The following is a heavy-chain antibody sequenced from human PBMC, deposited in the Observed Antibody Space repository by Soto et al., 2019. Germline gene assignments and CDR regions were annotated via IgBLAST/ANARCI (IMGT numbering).Heavy chain of an antibody. V-gene: IGHV1-46*01. D-gene: IGHD5-18*01. J-gene: IGHJ6*02. CDR2: INPSGGST. Sequence: ASVKVSCKASGYTFTSYYMHWVRQAPGQGLEWMGIINPSGGSTSYAQKFQERVTITRDMSTSTAYMELSSLRSEDTAVYYCAADLVKGGRDTAMDDGYYYYGMDVWGQGTTVTAP. CDR1: GYTFTSYY. CDR3: AADLVKGGRDTAMDDGYYYYGMDV.